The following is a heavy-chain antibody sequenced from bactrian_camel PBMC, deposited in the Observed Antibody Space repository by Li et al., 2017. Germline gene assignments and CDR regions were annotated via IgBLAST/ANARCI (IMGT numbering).Heavy chain of an antibody. CDR1: GGTYSHYRPYC. J-gene: IGHJ4*01. Sequence: VQLVESGGGSVQAGGSLRLSCEASGGTYSHYRPYCMAWFRQRPGQEREAVAAIDNTGSATYTHSVAGRFTISKDNAKNTLFLQLNSLTIEDSAMYYCAADVVNLQMARWYTYWGQGTQVTVS. D-gene: IGHD1*01. CDR2: IDNTGSA. V-gene: IGHV3S57*01. CDR3: AADVVNLQMARWYTY.